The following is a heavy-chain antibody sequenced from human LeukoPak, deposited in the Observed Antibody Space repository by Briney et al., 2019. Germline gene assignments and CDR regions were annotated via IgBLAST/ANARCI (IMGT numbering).Heavy chain of an antibody. J-gene: IGHJ4*02. Sequence: GGSLRLSCTTSGFTFSSYWMSWVRQAPGKGLEWVANIKQDGSEKYYVDSVKGRFTISRDNAKNSLYLQMNSLRAEDTAVYYCARDSSPTMTITDDYWGQGTLVTVSS. CDR1: GFTFSSYW. CDR3: ARDSSPTMTITDDY. V-gene: IGHV3-7*01. D-gene: IGHD4-17*01. CDR2: IKQDGSEK.